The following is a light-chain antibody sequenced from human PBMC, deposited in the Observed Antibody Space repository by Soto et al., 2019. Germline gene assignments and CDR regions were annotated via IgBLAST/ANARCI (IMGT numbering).Light chain of an antibody. J-gene: IGKJ1*01. Sequence: DIQMTQSPSSLSASVGDRVTITCRASQSISSYLAWYQQKRGKGPELLIYAASTLQSGVPSRFSGSGFGTDFTLTINNLQTEDVATYYCQKYNSAPQTFGQGTKVDIK. CDR2: AAS. CDR3: QKYNSAPQT. CDR1: QSISSY. V-gene: IGKV1-27*01.